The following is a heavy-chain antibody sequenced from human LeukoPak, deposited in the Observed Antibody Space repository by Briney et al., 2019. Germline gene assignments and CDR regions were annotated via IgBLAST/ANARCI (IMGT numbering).Heavy chain of an antibody. CDR3: ARDARYCSGGSCGYDAFDI. V-gene: IGHV3-48*01. CDR1: GFTFSSYS. CDR2: ISSSSSTI. D-gene: IGHD2-15*01. J-gene: IGHJ3*02. Sequence: GGSPRLSCAASGFTFSSYSMNWVRQAPGKGLEWVSYISSSSSTIYYADSVKGRFTISRDNAKNSLYLQMNSLRAEDTAVYYCARDARYCSGGSCGYDAFDIWGQGTMVTVSS.